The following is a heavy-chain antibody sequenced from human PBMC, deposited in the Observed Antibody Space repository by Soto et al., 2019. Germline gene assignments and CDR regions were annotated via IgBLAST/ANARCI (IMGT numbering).Heavy chain of an antibody. CDR1: GYSFTCYW. D-gene: IGHD5-18*01. Sequence: GESLKISCKGSGYSFTCYWIAWVRQMPGKGLEWMGIIYPRDSDTRYNPSFPGQITITADKSITTAYLQRSSLKASDTAMYYCATPVRTYSYGSLPHGAFGLCGQGTRLTVSS. CDR3: ATPVRTYSYGSLPHGAFGL. J-gene: IGHJ3*01. CDR2: IYPRDSDT. V-gene: IGHV5-51*01.